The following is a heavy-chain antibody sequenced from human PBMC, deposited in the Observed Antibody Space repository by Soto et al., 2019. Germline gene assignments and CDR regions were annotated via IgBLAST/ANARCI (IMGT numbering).Heavy chain of an antibody. Sequence: EVQLVESGGGLVQPGGSLRLSCAASGFTVSSNYMSWVRQAPGKGLEWVSVIYSGGSTYYADSVKGRFTISRDNSKNTLYLQMNSLRAEDTAVYYCARDGDSGSYSFDYWGQETLVTVSS. CDR2: IYSGGST. D-gene: IGHD1-26*01. CDR1: GFTVSSNY. CDR3: ARDGDSGSYSFDY. V-gene: IGHV3-66*01. J-gene: IGHJ4*02.